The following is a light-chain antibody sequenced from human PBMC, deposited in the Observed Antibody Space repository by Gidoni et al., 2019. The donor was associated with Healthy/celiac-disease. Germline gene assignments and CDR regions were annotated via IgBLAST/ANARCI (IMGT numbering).Light chain of an antibody. CDR2: WAS. V-gene: IGKV4-1*01. CDR3: QQYYSTPLT. CDR1: QSVLYSSNNKNY. Sequence: DTVTTQSPDPPALSLGARATINCMSSQSVLYSSNNKNYLAWYQQKPGQPPKLLIYWASTRESGVPDRFSGSGSGTDLTLTISSLQAEDVAVYYCQQYYSTPLTFGGGTKVEIK. J-gene: IGKJ4*01.